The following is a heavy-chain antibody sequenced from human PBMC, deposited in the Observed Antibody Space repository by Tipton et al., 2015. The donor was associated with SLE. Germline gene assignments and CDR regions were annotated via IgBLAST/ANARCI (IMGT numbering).Heavy chain of an antibody. CDR3: ALGRDGYNY. CDR2: IYYSGST. CDR1: GGSISSSSYY. D-gene: IGHD5-24*01. Sequence: TLSLTCTVSGGSISSSSYYWGWIRQPPGKGLEWIGSIYYSGSTYYNPSLKSRVTISVDTSKNQFSLKLSSVTAADTAVYYCALGRDGYNYWGQGTLVTVSS. V-gene: IGHV4-39*01. J-gene: IGHJ4*02.